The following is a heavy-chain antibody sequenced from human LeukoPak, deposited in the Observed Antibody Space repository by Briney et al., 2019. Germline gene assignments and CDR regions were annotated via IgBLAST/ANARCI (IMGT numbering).Heavy chain of an antibody. J-gene: IGHJ4*02. D-gene: IGHD3-10*01. V-gene: IGHV3-66*01. CDR3: ARDTRPDYYGSGSYN. Sequence: GGSLRLSCAASGFTVSSNYMSWVRQAPGKGLEWVSVIYSGGSTYCADSVKGRFTISRDNSKNTLYLQMNSLRAEDTAVYYCARDTRPDYYGSGSYNWGQGTLVTVSS. CDR2: IYSGGST. CDR1: GFTVSSNY.